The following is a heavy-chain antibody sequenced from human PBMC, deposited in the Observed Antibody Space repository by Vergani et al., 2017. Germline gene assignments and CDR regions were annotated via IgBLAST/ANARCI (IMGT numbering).Heavy chain of an antibody. V-gene: IGHV3-7*01. Sequence: EVQMVESGGGLVQPGGSLRLSCAASGFTFSSYWMSWVRQTPGKGLEWVANIKQDGSEKYYVDSVKGRFTISRDNSKNTLYLQMNSLRAEDTAVYYCARDTGGSYLKAYFDYWGQGTLVTVSS. CDR2: IKQDGSEK. D-gene: IGHD1-26*01. CDR1: GFTFSSYW. J-gene: IGHJ4*02. CDR3: ARDTGGSYLKAYFDY.